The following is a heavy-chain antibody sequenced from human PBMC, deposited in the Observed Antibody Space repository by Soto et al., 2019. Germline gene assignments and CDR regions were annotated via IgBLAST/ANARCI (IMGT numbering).Heavy chain of an antibody. CDR2: INWDGDLT. J-gene: IGHJ5*02. Sequence: PGGSLRLSCAASGFKFDDYAMHWVRLVPGKGLEWVSGINWDGDLTRYAHSVKGRFTISRDNANKSLYLQMSGLRPADTALYFCAKAVAFGGKGGYTSFDPWGQGSLVTVSS. V-gene: IGHV3-9*01. D-gene: IGHD1-26*01. CDR3: AKAVAFGGKGGYTSFDP. CDR1: GFKFDDYA.